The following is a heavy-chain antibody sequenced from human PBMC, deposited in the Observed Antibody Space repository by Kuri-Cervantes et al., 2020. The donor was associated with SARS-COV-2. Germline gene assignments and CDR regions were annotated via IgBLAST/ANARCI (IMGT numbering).Heavy chain of an antibody. J-gene: IGHJ4*02. D-gene: IGHD5-12*01. CDR2: ISWDGGST. CDR3: ARSLLWAPRMVATFPGFLDY. Sequence: GESLKISCAASGFTFDDYTMHWVRQAPGKGLEWVSLISWDGGSTYYADSVKGRFTISRDNSKNSLYLQMNSLRAEDTAVYYCARSLLWAPRMVATFPGFLDYWGQGTLVTVSS. CDR1: GFTFDDYT. V-gene: IGHV3-43*01.